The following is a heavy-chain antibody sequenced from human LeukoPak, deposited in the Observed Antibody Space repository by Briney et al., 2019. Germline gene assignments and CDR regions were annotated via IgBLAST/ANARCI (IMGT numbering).Heavy chain of an antibody. Sequence: ASVNVSCKASGYTFTTSYIHWVRQAPGQGLEWMGIINPSGGSTNYAQKFQGRVTMTRDTSTSTVYMELSRLRSEDTAVYYCARAYHNGDYFEPIDYWGQGTLVTVSS. J-gene: IGHJ4*02. CDR3: ARAYHNGDYFEPIDY. CDR1: GYTFTTSY. CDR2: INPSGGST. V-gene: IGHV1-46*01. D-gene: IGHD4-17*01.